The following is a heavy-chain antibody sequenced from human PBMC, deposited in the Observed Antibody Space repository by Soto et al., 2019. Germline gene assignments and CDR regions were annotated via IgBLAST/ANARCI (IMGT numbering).Heavy chain of an antibody. Sequence: SETLSLTCTVSGGSISSGGYYWSWIRQHPGKGLEWIGYIYYSGSTYYNPSLKSRVTISVDTSKNQFSLKLSSVTAADTAVYYCARDPGIAAAGRVYYYYGMDVWGQGTTVTVSS. CDR3: ARDPGIAAAGRVYYYYGMDV. CDR1: GGSISSGGYY. CDR2: IYYSGST. J-gene: IGHJ6*02. D-gene: IGHD6-13*01. V-gene: IGHV4-31*03.